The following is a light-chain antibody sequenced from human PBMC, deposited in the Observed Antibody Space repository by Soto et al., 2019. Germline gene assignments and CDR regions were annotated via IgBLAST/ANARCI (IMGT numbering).Light chain of an antibody. CDR2: EVS. Sequence: QSALTQPASVSGSPGQSITISCTGTSSDVGSYNLVSWYQQHPGKAPKLRIYEVSKRPSGVSNRFAGSKSGNTASLTISGLQAEDEADYYCCSYAGSSTPVVFGGGTKLTV. J-gene: IGLJ2*01. CDR1: SSDVGSYNL. V-gene: IGLV2-23*02. CDR3: CSYAGSSTPVV.